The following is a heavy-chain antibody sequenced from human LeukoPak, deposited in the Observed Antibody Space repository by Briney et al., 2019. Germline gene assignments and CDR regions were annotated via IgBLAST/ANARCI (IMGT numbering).Heavy chain of an antibody. D-gene: IGHD3-22*01. CDR2: ISAYNGNT. CDR1: GYTFTSYG. Sequence: ASVKVSCKASGYTFTSYGISWVRQAPGQGLEWMGWISAYNGNTNYAQKLQGRVTMTTDTSTSTAYMELRSLRSDDTAVYYCASIYYYDSSGYYYGGGGFDYWGQGTLVTVSS. CDR3: ASIYYYDSSGYYYGGGGFDY. J-gene: IGHJ4*02. V-gene: IGHV1-18*01.